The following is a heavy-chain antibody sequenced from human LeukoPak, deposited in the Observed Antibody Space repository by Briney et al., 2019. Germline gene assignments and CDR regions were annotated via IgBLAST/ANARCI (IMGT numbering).Heavy chain of an antibody. D-gene: IGHD2-2*01. V-gene: IGHV3-23*01. J-gene: IGHJ4*02. CDR3: AKDSRYTRSTRKFDY. CDR2: FWCSGGRT. Sequence: GGSLRLSCAASGFTFSSYAMICVREARGEGLEWVSAFWCSGGRTYYADSVKGRLTISRDHSKNTLYLQMNSLRAEDTAVYYCAKDSRYTRSTRKFDYWGQGTLVTVSS. CDR1: GFTFSSYA.